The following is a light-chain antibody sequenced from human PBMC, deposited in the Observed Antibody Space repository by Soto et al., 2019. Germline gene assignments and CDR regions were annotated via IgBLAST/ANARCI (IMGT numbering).Light chain of an antibody. CDR1: SSDVGGYNS. V-gene: IGLV2-14*01. CDR3: SSYTSSSTLYV. J-gene: IGLJ1*01. Sequence: QSALTQPASVSGSPGQSSTISCTGTSSDVGGYNSVSWYQQHPGKAPKLMIYEVSSRPTGVSNRFSGAKSGNTSYLTIYGLQAEDEADYYCSSYTSSSTLYVFGSGTKLA. CDR2: EVS.